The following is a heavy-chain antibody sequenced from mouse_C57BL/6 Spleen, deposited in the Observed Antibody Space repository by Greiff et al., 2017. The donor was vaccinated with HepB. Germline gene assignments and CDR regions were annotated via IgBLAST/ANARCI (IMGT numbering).Heavy chain of an antibody. J-gene: IGHJ4*01. V-gene: IGHV1-50*01. Sequence: QVQLQQPGAELVKPGASVKLSCKASGYTFTSYWMQWVKQRPGQGLEWIGEIDPSDSYTNYNQKFKGKATLTVDTSSSTAYMQLSSLTSEDSAVYYCARGIKRKNSYGKDYAMDYWGQGTSVTVSS. D-gene: IGHD1-1*01. CDR1: GYTFTSYW. CDR3: ARGIKRKNSYGKDYAMDY. CDR2: IDPSDSYT.